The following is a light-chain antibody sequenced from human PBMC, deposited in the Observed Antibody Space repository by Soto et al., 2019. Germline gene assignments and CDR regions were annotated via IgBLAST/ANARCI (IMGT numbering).Light chain of an antibody. CDR3: QQYNYWPPNT. V-gene: IGKV3-15*01. CDR2: GAS. J-gene: IGKJ4*01. Sequence: EIVLTQSPATLSLSPGERATLSCRASQSVSKYLAWYQQKPGQAPRLLIYGASTRATGIPARFSGSGSGTEFTLTISSLQSEDFAVYYCQQYNYWPPNTFGGGTKVDIK. CDR1: QSVSKY.